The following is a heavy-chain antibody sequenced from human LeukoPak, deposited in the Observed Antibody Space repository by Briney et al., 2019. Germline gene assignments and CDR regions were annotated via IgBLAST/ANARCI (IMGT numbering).Heavy chain of an antibody. V-gene: IGHV4-59*01. CDR2: IYYNGST. D-gene: IGHD3-10*01. CDR1: GASISSYY. CDR3: ARGVVREWSIEIWPINFDY. Sequence: SETLSLTCTVSGASISSYYWSWIRQPPGKGLEWIWYIYYNGSTNCNPSLKSRVTISVDTSKYQFSLKLGSVTAADTAVYYCARGVVREWSIEIWPINFDYCVQGTLVTVSS. J-gene: IGHJ4*02.